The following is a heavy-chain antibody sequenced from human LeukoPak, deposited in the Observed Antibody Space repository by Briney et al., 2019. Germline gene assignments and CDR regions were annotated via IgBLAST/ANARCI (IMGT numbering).Heavy chain of an antibody. CDR1: GYTFTSYA. CDR2: INTNTGNP. Sequence: GASVKVSCEASGYTFTSYAMNWVRQAPGQGLEWMGWINTNTGNPTYAQGFTGRFVFSLDTSVSTAYLQISSLKAEDTAVYYCARVQYYYDSSGYFLQSVDAFDIWGQGTMVTVSS. J-gene: IGHJ3*02. D-gene: IGHD3-22*01. V-gene: IGHV7-4-1*02. CDR3: ARVQYYYDSSGYFLQSVDAFDI.